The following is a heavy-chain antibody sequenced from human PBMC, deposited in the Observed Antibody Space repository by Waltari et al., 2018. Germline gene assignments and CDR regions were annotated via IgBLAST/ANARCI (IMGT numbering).Heavy chain of an antibody. D-gene: IGHD5-18*01. CDR1: GFRFSNYI. Sequence: EVQLVESGGGLVQPGGSLRLSCAASGFRFSNYIMFWVRQARGKGLEYVSASSNNGVSTYYPASLRGRFTISGDNSKNMLYLQMSSLRPEDTAVYYCESRPPVTRDYWGQGTLVTVSS. J-gene: IGHJ4*02. CDR3: ESRPPVTRDY. CDR2: SSNNGVST. V-gene: IGHV3-64D*06.